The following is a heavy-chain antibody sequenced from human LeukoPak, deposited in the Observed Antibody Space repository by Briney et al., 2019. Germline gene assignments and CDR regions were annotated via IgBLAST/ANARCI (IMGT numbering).Heavy chain of an antibody. V-gene: IGHV4-59*13. CDR1: GGSISSYY. CDR2: IYYSGST. J-gene: IGHJ4*02. Sequence: PSETLSLTCTGSGGSISSYYWSWIRQPPGKGLEWIGYIYYSGSTNCNPSLKSRVTISVDTSKNQFSLKLTSVTAADTAVYYCARGVPEYYDFWSGYFYYFDYWGQGTLVTVSS. CDR3: ARGVPEYYDFWSGYFYYFDY. D-gene: IGHD3-3*01.